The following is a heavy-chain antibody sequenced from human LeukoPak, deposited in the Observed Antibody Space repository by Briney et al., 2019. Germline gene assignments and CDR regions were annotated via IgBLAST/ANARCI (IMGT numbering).Heavy chain of an antibody. D-gene: IGHD3-22*01. CDR2: ISGSGGST. J-gene: IGHJ4*02. V-gene: IGHV3-23*01. CDR3: AIPYYYDSSGYYTYDY. Sequence: PGGSLRLSCAASGFTFSSYAMSWVRQAPGKGLEWVSAISGSGGSTYYADSVKGRFTISRDNSKNTLYLQMNSLRAEDTAVYYCAIPYYYDSSGYYTYDYWGQGTLVTVSS. CDR1: GFTFSSYA.